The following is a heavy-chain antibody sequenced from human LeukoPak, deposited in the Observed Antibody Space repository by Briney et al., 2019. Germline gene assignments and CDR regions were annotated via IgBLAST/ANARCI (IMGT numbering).Heavy chain of an antibody. CDR3: ARTGWFGELSGWFDP. J-gene: IGHJ5*02. V-gene: IGHV4-59*01. D-gene: IGHD3-10*01. CDR1: GGSISSYY. Sequence: SETLSLTCTVPGGSISSYYWSWIRQPPGKGLEWIGYIYYSGSTNYNPSLKSRVTISVDTSKNQFSLKLSSVTAADTAVYYCARTGWFGELSGWFDPWGQGTLVTVSS. CDR2: IYYSGST.